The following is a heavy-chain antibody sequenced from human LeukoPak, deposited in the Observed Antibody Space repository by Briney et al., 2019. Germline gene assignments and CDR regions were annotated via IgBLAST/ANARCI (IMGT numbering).Heavy chain of an antibody. CDR3: ARGLRDEERHYGYYYMDV. Sequence: SETLSLTCTVSGYTVSGYYGSWIRQPPGKGLEWIGYFYTSANTNYNPSLKSRVTMSVDTSKNQFSLKLTSVTAADTAVYYCARGLRDEERHYGYYYMDVWGKGTTVTVSS. D-gene: IGHD3-22*01. CDR1: GYTVSGYY. V-gene: IGHV4-4*09. J-gene: IGHJ6*03. CDR2: FYTSANT.